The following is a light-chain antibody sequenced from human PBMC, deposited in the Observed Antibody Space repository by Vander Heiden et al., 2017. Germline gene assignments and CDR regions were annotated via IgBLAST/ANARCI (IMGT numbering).Light chain of an antibody. J-gene: IGKJ4*01. Sequence: EIVMTQSPATLSVSPGDGATLSCRASQSIRNKLAWYQQKPGQAPRLLIFEASIRATGIPGRFSGSGSGTEFTLAISSLQSEDFTVYYCQQYYDWPLTFGGGTKVEIK. CDR1: QSIRNK. V-gene: IGKV3-15*01. CDR2: EAS. CDR3: QQYYDWPLT.